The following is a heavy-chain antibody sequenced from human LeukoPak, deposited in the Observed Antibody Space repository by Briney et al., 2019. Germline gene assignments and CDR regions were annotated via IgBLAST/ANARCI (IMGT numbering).Heavy chain of an antibody. CDR2: ISYDGSNK. J-gene: IGHJ5*02. Sequence: EGSLRLSCAAPGFTFSSYGMHWVRQAPGKGLEWVAVISYDGSNKYYADSVKGRFTISRDNSKNTLYLQMNSLRAEDTAVYYCAKSRDWFSNWFDPWGQGTLVTVSS. CDR3: AKSRDWFSNWFDP. V-gene: IGHV3-30*18. CDR1: GFTFSSYG. D-gene: IGHD3-9*01.